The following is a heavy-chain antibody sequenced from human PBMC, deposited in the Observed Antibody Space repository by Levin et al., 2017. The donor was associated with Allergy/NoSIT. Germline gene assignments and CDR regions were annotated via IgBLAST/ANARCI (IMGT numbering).Heavy chain of an antibody. CDR1: GFTFSSYA. CDR3: AKKAGYSSSWVFDF. D-gene: IGHD6-13*01. Sequence: GGSLRLSCDASGFTFSSYAMGWARQVPGKGLEWVSTITGPGGDTYYADSVKGRFRISRDNSKDTLYLQMNSLRVDDTALYYLAKKAGYSSSWVFDFWGQGTLVTVSS. V-gene: IGHV3-23*01. J-gene: IGHJ4*02. CDR2: ITGPGGDT.